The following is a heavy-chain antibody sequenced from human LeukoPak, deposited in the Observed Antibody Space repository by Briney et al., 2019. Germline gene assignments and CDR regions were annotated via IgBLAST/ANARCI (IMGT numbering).Heavy chain of an antibody. CDR2: IRYDGSNK. CDR1: GFTFSSYG. Sequence: GGSLRLSCAASGFTFSSYGMHWVRQAPGKGLEWVAFIRYDGSNKYYADSVKGRFTISRDNSKNTLYLQMNSLRAEDTAVYYCAKDGTSYYYIYYWGQGTLVTVSS. CDR3: AKDGTSYYYIYY. V-gene: IGHV3-30*02. D-gene: IGHD3-22*01. J-gene: IGHJ4*02.